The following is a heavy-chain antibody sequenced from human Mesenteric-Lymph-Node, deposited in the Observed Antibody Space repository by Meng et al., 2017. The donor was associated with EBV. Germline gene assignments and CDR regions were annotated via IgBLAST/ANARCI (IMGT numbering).Heavy chain of an antibody. CDR1: GFTFSSYK. J-gene: IGHJ4*02. CDR3: ARFSSTSEVDY. V-gene: IGHV3-21*02. Sequence: EVQLVEYGGGLVKPGGSLRLSCAASGFTFSSYKMHWVRQAPGKGLEWVSSISSTSYYIYYADSVQGRFTISRDNAENSLYLQMNSLRAEDTAVYYCARFSSTSEVDYLGQGTLGTVSS. D-gene: IGHD2-2*01. CDR2: ISSTSYYI.